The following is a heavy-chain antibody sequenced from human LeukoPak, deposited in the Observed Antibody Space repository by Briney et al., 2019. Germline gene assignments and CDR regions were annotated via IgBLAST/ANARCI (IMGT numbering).Heavy chain of an antibody. CDR2: ISGSGTGT. CDR3: AKEGGTGTRFDY. D-gene: IGHD1-7*01. V-gene: IGHV3-23*01. Sequence: GGSLRLSCAASGFTFSSSAMSWVRQAPGKGLYWVSAISGSGTGTYYAASVKGRFTISRDNSKHTLYLQMTVLTAENTADYYCAKEGGTGTRFDYWGQGTLVTVSS. CDR1: GFTFSSSA. J-gene: IGHJ4*02.